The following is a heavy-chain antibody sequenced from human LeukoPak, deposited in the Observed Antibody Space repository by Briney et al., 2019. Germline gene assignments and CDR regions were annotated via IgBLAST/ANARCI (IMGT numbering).Heavy chain of an antibody. V-gene: IGHV3-21*01. D-gene: IGHD4-17*01. CDR3: ARDTHYGGYYGMDV. CDR1: GFTFSSYS. Sequence: GGSLRLSCAASGFTFSSYSMNWVRQAPGKGLEWVSSISSSSSYIYYADSVKARFTISRDNAKNSLYLQMNSLRAEDTAVYYCARDTHYGGYYGMDVWGQGTTVTVSS. CDR2: ISSSSSYI. J-gene: IGHJ6*02.